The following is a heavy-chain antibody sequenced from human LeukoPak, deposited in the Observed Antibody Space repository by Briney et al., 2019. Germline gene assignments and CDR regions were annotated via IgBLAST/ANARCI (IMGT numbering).Heavy chain of an antibody. V-gene: IGHV3-23*01. J-gene: IGHJ4*02. Sequence: GGSLRLSCAASGFTFSSYAMSWVRQAPGKGLEWVSGIGGSGASTYYADSVKGRFTISRDNSKNTLYLQMNSLRAEDTAVYYCAKGPRFGAVITKDFDYWGQGTLVTVSS. D-gene: IGHD3-3*01. CDR3: AKGPRFGAVITKDFDY. CDR1: GFTFSSYA. CDR2: IGGSGAST.